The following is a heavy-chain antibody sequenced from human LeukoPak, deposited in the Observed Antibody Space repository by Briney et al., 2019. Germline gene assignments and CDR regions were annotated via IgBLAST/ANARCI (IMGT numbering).Heavy chain of an antibody. V-gene: IGHV3-21*01. Sequence: PGGSLRLSCAASGFTFSSYSMNWVRQAPGKGLEWASSISSSSSYIYYADSVKGRFTISRDNAKNSLYLQMNSLRAEDTAVYYCARDPRVVAGNYFDYWGQGTLVTVSS. D-gene: IGHD6-19*01. CDR2: ISSSSSYI. CDR3: ARDPRVVAGNYFDY. J-gene: IGHJ4*02. CDR1: GFTFSSYS.